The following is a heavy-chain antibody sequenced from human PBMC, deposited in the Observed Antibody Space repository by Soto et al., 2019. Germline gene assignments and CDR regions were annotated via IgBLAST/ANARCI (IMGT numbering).Heavy chain of an antibody. CDR3: ARGLNYYGSGSYYNAAYYYYGMDV. D-gene: IGHD3-10*01. J-gene: IGHJ6*02. CDR1: GGSISSGGYS. Sequence: SVTLSLTCAVSGGSISSGGYSWSWIRQPPGKGLEWIGYIYHSGSTYYNPSLKSRVTISVDRSKNQFSLKLSSVTAADTAVYYCARGLNYYGSGSYYNAAYYYYGMDVWGQGTTVTVSS. V-gene: IGHV4-30-2*01. CDR2: IYHSGST.